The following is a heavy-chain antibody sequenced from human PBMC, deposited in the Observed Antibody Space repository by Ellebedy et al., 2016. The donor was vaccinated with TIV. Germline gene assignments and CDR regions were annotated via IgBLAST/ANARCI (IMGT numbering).Heavy chain of an antibody. CDR1: GGSIHHYF. Sequence: MPSETLSLTCTVSGGSIHHYFWSWIRQPPGKGLEWIGSIYYSGSTYYNPSLKSRVTISVDTSKNQFSLKLSSVTAADTAVYYCARAREAHWFDPWGQGTLVTVSS. D-gene: IGHD1-26*01. V-gene: IGHV4-39*07. CDR2: IYYSGST. J-gene: IGHJ5*02. CDR3: ARAREAHWFDP.